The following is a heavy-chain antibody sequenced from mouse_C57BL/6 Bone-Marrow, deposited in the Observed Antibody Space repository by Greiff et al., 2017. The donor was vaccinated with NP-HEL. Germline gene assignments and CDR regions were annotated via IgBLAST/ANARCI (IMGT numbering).Heavy chain of an antibody. Sequence: EVKLQESGPGLVKPSQSLSLTCSVTGYSITSGYYWNWIRQFPGNKLEWMGYISYDGSNNYNPSLKNRISITRDTSKNQFFLKLNSVTTEDTATYYCATGSSYPYYFDYWGQGTTLTVSS. D-gene: IGHD1-1*01. J-gene: IGHJ2*01. CDR3: ATGSSYPYYFDY. V-gene: IGHV3-6*01. CDR1: GYSITSGYY. CDR2: ISYDGSN.